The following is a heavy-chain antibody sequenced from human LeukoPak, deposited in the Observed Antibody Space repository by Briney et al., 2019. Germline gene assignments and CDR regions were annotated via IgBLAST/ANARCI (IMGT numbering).Heavy chain of an antibody. Sequence: PSETLSLTCTVSGGSISSSSYYWSWIRQPPGTGLEWIGYIYYSGSTYYNPSLKSRVSISVDTSKNQFSLKLSSVTAADTAVYYCARDRLTIFGVVTLYYYGMDVWGQGTTVTVSS. CDR3: ARDRLTIFGVVTLYYYGMDV. CDR1: GGSISSSSYY. D-gene: IGHD3-3*01. J-gene: IGHJ6*02. V-gene: IGHV4-30-4*01. CDR2: IYYSGST.